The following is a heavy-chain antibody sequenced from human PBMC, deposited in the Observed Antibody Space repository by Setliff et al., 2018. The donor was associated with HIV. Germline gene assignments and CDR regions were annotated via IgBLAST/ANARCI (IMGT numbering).Heavy chain of an antibody. CDR1: GFSISSGYY. CDR3: ARRGGAIGYDRTRRPSFNAFDI. V-gene: IGHV4-38-2*01. J-gene: IGHJ3*02. Sequence: SETLSLTCAVSGFSISSGYYWGWIRQPPGKGLEWIGTIYHSGSTYYSPSLMSRVTISVDTSKNQISLKLNSVTAADTAVYYCARRGGAIGYDRTRRPSFNAFDIWGQGTMVTVSS. CDR2: IYHSGST. D-gene: IGHD3-22*01.